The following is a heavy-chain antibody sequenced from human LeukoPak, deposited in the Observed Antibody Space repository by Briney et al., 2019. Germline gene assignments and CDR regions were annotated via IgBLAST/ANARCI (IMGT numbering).Heavy chain of an antibody. J-gene: IGHJ6*03. CDR3: ARVIAYAYYYYMDV. V-gene: IGHV3-21*01. D-gene: IGHD3-16*02. Sequence: GGSLRLSCAASGFTFSSYSMNWVRQAPGKGLEWVSSISSNSNYIYYADSVKGRFTISRDNAKNSLYLQMNSLRAEDTAVYYCARVIAYAYYYYMDVWGKGTTVTISS. CDR2: ISSNSNYI. CDR1: GFTFSSYS.